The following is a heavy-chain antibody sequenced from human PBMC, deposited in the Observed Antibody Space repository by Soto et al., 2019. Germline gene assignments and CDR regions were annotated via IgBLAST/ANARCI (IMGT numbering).Heavy chain of an antibody. CDR3: AKVERVRAYYYGSGSSNAYYYYYGMDV. J-gene: IGHJ6*02. V-gene: IGHV3-9*01. CDR2: ISWNSGSI. D-gene: IGHD3-10*01. CDR1: GFTFDDYA. Sequence: EVQLVESGGGLVQPGRSLRLSCAASGFTFDDYAMHWVRQAPGKGLEWVSGISWNSGSIGYADSVKGRFTISRDNAKNSLYMQMNSLRAEDTALYYCAKVERVRAYYYGSGSSNAYYYYYGMDVWGQGTTVTVSS.